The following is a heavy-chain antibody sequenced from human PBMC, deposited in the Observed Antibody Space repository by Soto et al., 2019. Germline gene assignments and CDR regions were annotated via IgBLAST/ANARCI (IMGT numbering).Heavy chain of an antibody. CDR2: ISYDGSNK. Sequence: GGSLRLSCAASGFTFSSYGMHWVRQAPGKGLEWVAVISYDGSNKYYADSVKGRFTISRDNSKNTLYLQMNSLRAEDTAVYYCAKSGIVVVPAAIDYYYYMDVWGKGTTVTVSS. D-gene: IGHD2-2*02. V-gene: IGHV3-30*18. CDR1: GFTFSSYG. CDR3: AKSGIVVVPAAIDYYYYMDV. J-gene: IGHJ6*03.